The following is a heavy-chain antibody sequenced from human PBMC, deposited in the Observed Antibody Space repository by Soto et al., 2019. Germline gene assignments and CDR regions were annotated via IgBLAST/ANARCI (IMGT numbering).Heavy chain of an antibody. CDR1: GYRFTSYG. CDR3: ARVRFGDPFDF. D-gene: IGHD3-10*01. Sequence: QVQLVQSGAEVKKPGASVKVSCKVSGYRFTSYGINRVRQAPGQGLEWVGWINPDNHNTNYAQKFQDRVSLTTDTSTNTAYMELRGLRSDDTAVYYCARVRFGDPFDFWGQGSLVTVSS. J-gene: IGHJ4*02. CDR2: INPDNHNT. V-gene: IGHV1-18*01.